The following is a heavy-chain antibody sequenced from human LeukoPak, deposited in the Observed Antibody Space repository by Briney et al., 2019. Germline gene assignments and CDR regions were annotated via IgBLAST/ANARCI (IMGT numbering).Heavy chain of an antibody. V-gene: IGHV3-20*04. J-gene: IGHJ6*02. CDR2: INWNGGGT. Sequence: GGSLRLSCAASGFTFSSYAMSWVRQPPGKGLEWVSAINWNGGGTDYADSVKGRFTIFRDNAKNSLYLQLSSLRPEDTALYYCAKHLTATNTYIFFGLDVWGQGTSVTVSS. D-gene: IGHD1-26*01. CDR1: GFTFSSYA. CDR3: AKHLTATNTYIFFGLDV.